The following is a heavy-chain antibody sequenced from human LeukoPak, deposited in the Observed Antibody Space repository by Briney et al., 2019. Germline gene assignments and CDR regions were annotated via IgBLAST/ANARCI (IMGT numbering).Heavy chain of an antibody. D-gene: IGHD1-14*01. J-gene: IGHJ6*03. CDR3: ARGEPYYYYMDV. CDR2: ISSSGSTI. CDR1: GFTFSSYE. Sequence: PGGSLRLSCAASGFTFSSYEMNWVRQAPGKGLEWVSNISSSGSTIYYADSVKGRFTISRDDAKNSLYLQMNSLRAEDTAVYYCARGEPYYYYMDVWGKGTTVTISS. V-gene: IGHV3-48*03.